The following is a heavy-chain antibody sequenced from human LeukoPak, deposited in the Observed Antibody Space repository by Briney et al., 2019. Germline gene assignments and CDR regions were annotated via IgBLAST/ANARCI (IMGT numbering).Heavy chain of an antibody. D-gene: IGHD5-24*01. CDR1: GFTFSSYG. J-gene: IGHJ3*02. CDR2: IWYDGSNK. V-gene: IGHV3-33*01. Sequence: GGSLRLSCAASGFTFSSYGMHWVRQAPGKGLEWVAVIWYDGSNKYYADSVKGRFTISRDNAKNSLYLQMNSLRAEDTAVYYCARDDGDAFDIWGQGTMVTVSS. CDR3: ARDDGDAFDI.